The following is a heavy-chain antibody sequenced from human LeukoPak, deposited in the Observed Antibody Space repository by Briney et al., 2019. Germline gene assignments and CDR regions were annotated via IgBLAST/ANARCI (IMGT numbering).Heavy chain of an antibody. Sequence: PSETLSLTCAVYGGSFSGYYWSWIRQPPGNGQEWIGVVNRSGSTNYNPSLKRPVTISIDTSKNQFSLKLSSVTAADAAVYYCATNPGGPCSSANCYGEAPWGQGTLVTVSS. CDR2: VNRSGST. J-gene: IGHJ5*02. V-gene: IGHV4-34*01. CDR3: ATNPGGPCSSANCYGEAP. D-gene: IGHD2-2*01. CDR1: GGSFSGYY.